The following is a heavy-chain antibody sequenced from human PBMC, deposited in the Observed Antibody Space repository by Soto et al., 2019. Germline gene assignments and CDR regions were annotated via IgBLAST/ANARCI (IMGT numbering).Heavy chain of an antibody. J-gene: IGHJ5*02. Sequence: GESLKISCQGSGYSFTTYWIGWVRQMPGKGLEWMGIIYPGDSDTRYSPSFQGQVTISADKSISTAYLQWSSLKASDTAIYYCARHQNNVVSGTIPRRRPDPWGQGTLVTVSS. D-gene: IGHD1-7*01. V-gene: IGHV5-51*01. CDR2: IYPGDSDT. CDR3: ARHQNNVVSGTIPRRRPDP. CDR1: GYSFTTYW.